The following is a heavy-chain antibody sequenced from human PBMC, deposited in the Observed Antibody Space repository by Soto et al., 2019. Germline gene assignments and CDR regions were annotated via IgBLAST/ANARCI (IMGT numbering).Heavy chain of an antibody. CDR2: IGPESGAT. CDR3: GRGRSGQIVVFY. D-gene: IGHD1-26*01. Sequence: ASVKVSCKASGYTFTGHYIHWVRQAPEQGPEWMGEIGPESGATGYAQKFQGRVTMTRDMSITTVYMELNNLSPDDTAVYYCGRGRSGQIVVFYWGQGTPVTVSS. CDR1: GYTFTGHY. V-gene: IGHV1-2*02. J-gene: IGHJ4*02.